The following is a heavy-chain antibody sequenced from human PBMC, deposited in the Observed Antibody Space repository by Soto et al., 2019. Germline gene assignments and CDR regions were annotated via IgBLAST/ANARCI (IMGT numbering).Heavy chain of an antibody. CDR2: IIPIFGTA. V-gene: IGHV1-69*13. CDR1: GGTFSSYA. CDR3: ARPRKNYLDYYYGMDV. J-gene: IGHJ6*02. Sequence: EASVKVSCKASGGTFSSYAISWVRQAPGQGLEWMGGIIPIFGTANYAQKFQGRVTITADESTSTAYMELSSLRSEDTAVYYCARPRKNYLDYYYGMDVWGQGTKVTVS. D-gene: IGHD1-7*01.